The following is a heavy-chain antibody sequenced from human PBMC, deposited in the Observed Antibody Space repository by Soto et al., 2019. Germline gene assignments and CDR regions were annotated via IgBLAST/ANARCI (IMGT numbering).Heavy chain of an antibody. Sequence: GASVKVSCKASGYTFTSYYMHWVRQAPGQGLEWMGIINPSGGSTSYAQKFQGRVTMTRDTSTSTVYMELSSLRSEDTAVYYCARDGVPKKSREESTIDYWGQGTLVTVSS. CDR3: ARDGVPKKSREESTIDY. J-gene: IGHJ4*02. CDR1: GYTFTSYY. CDR2: INPSGGST. V-gene: IGHV1-46*03. D-gene: IGHD1-1*01.